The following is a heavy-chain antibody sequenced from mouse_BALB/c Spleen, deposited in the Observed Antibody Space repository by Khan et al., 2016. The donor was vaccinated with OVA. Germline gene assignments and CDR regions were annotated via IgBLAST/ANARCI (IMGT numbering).Heavy chain of an antibody. J-gene: IGHJ2*01. CDR3: ARMARTIN. CDR1: GFTFSSYG. Sequence: EVQGVESGGGLVQPGGSLKLSCAASGFTFSSYGMSWVRQTPDKRLELVATINSNGGSTYYPDSVKGRFTISRDNAKNTLYLQMSSRKSEDTAMYYCARMARTINWGQGTTLTVSS. CDR2: INSNGGST. V-gene: IGHV5-6-3*01.